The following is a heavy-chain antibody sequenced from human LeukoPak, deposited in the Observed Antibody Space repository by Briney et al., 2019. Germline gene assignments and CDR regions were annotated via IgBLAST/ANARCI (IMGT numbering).Heavy chain of an antibody. V-gene: IGHV3-23*01. Sequence: PGGSLRLSCAASGFTFSSYAMSWVRQAPGKGLEWVSAISGSGGSTYYADSVKGRFTISRDNAKNSLYLQMNSLRAEDTALYYCARSDYGDAGGAFDIWGQGTVVTVSS. D-gene: IGHD4-17*01. CDR3: ARSDYGDAGGAFDI. J-gene: IGHJ3*02. CDR1: GFTFSSYA. CDR2: ISGSGGST.